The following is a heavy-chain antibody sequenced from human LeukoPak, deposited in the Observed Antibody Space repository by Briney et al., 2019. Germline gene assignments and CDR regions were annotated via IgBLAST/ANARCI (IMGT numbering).Heavy chain of an antibody. Sequence: RPSETLSLTCAVYGGSFSGYYWSWIRQPPGKGLEWIGEINHSGSTNYNPSLKSRVTISVDTSRNQFSLKLSSVTAADTAVYYCARNSSSWFDYWGQGTLVTVSS. CDR1: GGSFSGYY. V-gene: IGHV4-34*01. CDR2: INHSGST. CDR3: ARNSSSWFDY. J-gene: IGHJ4*02. D-gene: IGHD6-13*01.